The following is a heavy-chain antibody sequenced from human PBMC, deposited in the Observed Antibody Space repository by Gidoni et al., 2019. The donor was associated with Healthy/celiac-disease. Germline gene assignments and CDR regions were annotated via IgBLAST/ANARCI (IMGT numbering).Heavy chain of an antibody. Sequence: HVQLQESGPGLVKPSQTLSLTCTFSVGSIRSAGYYWSWIRQHPGKGLEWIGYIYYSGSTYYNPSLKSRVTISVDTSKNQFALKLSSVTAADTAVDYCASILDCSSTSCSRSDYWGQGTLVTVSS. CDR1: VGSIRSAGYY. V-gene: IGHV4-31*03. D-gene: IGHD2-2*01. CDR2: IYYSGST. J-gene: IGHJ4*02. CDR3: ASILDCSSTSCSRSDY.